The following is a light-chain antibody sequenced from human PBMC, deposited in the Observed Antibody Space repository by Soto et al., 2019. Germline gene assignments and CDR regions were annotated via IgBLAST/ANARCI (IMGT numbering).Light chain of an antibody. CDR1: QSVGNN. J-gene: IGKJ4*01. Sequence: EIELTQSPATLSLSPGERATLSCRASQSVGNNLAWYQQKPGQAPGLLIYEASTRATGNPARFSGSGSGTDFTLTISSLEPEVFAVYFCQQHANWPLTFGGGTMVGIK. V-gene: IGKV3-11*01. CDR2: EAS. CDR3: QQHANWPLT.